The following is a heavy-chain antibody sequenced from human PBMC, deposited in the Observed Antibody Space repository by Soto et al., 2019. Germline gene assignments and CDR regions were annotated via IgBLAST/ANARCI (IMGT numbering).Heavy chain of an antibody. CDR2: ISSSSSYT. D-gene: IGHD1-20*01. Sequence: GGSLRLSCAASGFTFSDYYMSWIRQAPGKGLEWVSYISSSSSYTNYADSVKGRFTISRDNAKNSLYLQMNSLRAEDTAMYYCARGMYSSYVRGALLTGATYGTYFDYWGQGTPVTVSS. V-gene: IGHV3-11*05. CDR3: ARGMYSSYVRGALLTGATYGTYFDY. CDR1: GFTFSDYY. J-gene: IGHJ4*02.